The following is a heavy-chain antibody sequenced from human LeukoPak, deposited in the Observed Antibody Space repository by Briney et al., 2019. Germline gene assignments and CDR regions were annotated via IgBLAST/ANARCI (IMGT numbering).Heavy chain of an antibody. J-gene: IGHJ4*02. Sequence: GGSLRLSCAASGFTFRNHGMHWVRQAPGKGLEWLAVIWYDGSEKYYADSVQGRFTVSRDNSKNALYLQLNSLGAEDTAVYYCARDRNFPAYYFDFWGQGALVTVSS. CDR1: GFTFRNHG. CDR2: IWYDGSEK. D-gene: IGHD3-10*01. CDR3: ARDRNFPAYYFDF. V-gene: IGHV3-33*01.